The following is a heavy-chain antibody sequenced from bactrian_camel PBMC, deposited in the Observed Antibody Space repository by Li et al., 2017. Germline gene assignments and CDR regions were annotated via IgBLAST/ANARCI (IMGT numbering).Heavy chain of an antibody. Sequence: DVQLVESGGGLVQPGGSLRLSCAASGFTFSSAGMSWVRQAPGKEREGVASLYVDGGHTYYTDSAKGRFTISRDNAKNTVYLQMDSLKPEDTAMYYCTVEDMGCTYCGDGAYCGSPDFGYWGQGTQVTVS. CDR3: TVEDMGCTYCGDGAYCGSPDFGY. CDR2: LYVDGGHT. J-gene: IGHJ6*01. D-gene: IGHD3*01. V-gene: IGHV3S40*01. CDR1: GFTFSSAG.